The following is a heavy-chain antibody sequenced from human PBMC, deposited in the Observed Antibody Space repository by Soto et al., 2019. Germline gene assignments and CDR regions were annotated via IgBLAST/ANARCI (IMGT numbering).Heavy chain of an antibody. CDR1: GFTFSSYA. J-gene: IGHJ4*02. Sequence: PGGSLRLSCAASGFTFSSYAMHWVRQAPGKGLEWVAVIWYDGSNKYYADSVEGRFTISRDNSKNTLYLQMNSLRAEDTAVYYCAREVTPVVGIDYWGQGTLVTVSS. CDR3: AREVTPVVGIDY. CDR2: IWYDGSNK. V-gene: IGHV3-33*08. D-gene: IGHD4-17*01.